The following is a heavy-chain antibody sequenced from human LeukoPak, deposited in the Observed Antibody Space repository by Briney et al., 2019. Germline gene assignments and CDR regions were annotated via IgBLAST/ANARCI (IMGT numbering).Heavy chain of an antibody. D-gene: IGHD6-13*01. CDR1: GFTFSSYS. CDR2: ISSSSSYM. V-gene: IGHV3-21*01. Sequence: PGGSLRLSCAASGFTFSSYSMNWVRQAPGKGLEWVSSISSSSSYMYYADSMKGRFTISRDNAKNSLYLQMNGLRAEDTAVYYCARDVEQQLVLGIYYYYYMDVWGKGTTVTVSS. CDR3: ARDVEQQLVLGIYYYYYMDV. J-gene: IGHJ6*03.